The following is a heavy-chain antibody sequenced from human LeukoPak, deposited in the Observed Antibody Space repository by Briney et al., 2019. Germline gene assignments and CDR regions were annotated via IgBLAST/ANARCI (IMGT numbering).Heavy chain of an antibody. CDR3: ARDGVSWYVAY. CDR2: IRQDGGEK. D-gene: IGHD6-13*01. V-gene: IGHV3-7*01. CDR1: GFTFSNYW. Sequence: GGSLRLSCAASGFTFSNYWMSWVRQAPGKGLEWVANIRQDGGEKYYVDSVKGRFTISRDNARNSLYLQMSSLRAEDTAVYYCARDGVSWYVAYWGQGTLVTVSS. J-gene: IGHJ4*02.